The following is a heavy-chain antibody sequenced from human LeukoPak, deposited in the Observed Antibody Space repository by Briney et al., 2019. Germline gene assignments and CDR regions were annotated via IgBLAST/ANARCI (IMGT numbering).Heavy chain of an antibody. J-gene: IGHJ4*02. CDR1: GFTFSSYA. V-gene: IGHV3-23*01. CDR2: ISGSGGST. CDR3: AKERVLLWFGEFVSDS. D-gene: IGHD3-10*01. Sequence: AGGSLRLSCAASGFTFSSYAMSWVRQAPGKGLEWVSAISGSGGSTYYADSVKGRFTISRDNSKNTLYLQMNSLRAEDTAVYYCAKERVLLWFGEFVSDSWGQGTLVTVSS.